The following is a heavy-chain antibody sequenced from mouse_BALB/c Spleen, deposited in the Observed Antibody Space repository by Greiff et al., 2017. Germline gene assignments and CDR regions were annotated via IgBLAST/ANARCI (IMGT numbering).Heavy chain of an antibody. CDR2: IYPGSGST. V-gene: IGHV1-55*01. J-gene: IGHJ4*01. Sequence: QVQLQQPGAELVKPGTSVKLSCTASGYTFTSYWINWVKLRPGQGLEWIGDIYPGSGSTNYNEKFKSKATLTVDTSSSTAYLQLSSLASEDSALYYDARGYYAMDYWGQGTSVTVSS. CDR1: GYTFTSYW. CDR3: ARGYYAMDY.